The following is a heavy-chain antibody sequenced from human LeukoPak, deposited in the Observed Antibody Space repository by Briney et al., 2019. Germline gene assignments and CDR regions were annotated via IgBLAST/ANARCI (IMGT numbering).Heavy chain of an antibody. Sequence: PGGSLRLSCAASGFTFSSYAMSWVRQAPGKGLEWVSSISSSSSSIYYADSVKGRFTISRDNAKNSLYLQMDSLRAEDTALYYCAPYYYGSGSYSYGMDVWGQGTTVTVSS. V-gene: IGHV3-21*01. CDR3: APYYYGSGSYSYGMDV. CDR2: ISSSSSSI. J-gene: IGHJ6*02. D-gene: IGHD3-10*01. CDR1: GFTFSSYA.